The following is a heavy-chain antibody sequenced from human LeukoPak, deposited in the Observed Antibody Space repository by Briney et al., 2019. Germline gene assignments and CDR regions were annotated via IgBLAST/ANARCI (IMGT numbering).Heavy chain of an antibody. D-gene: IGHD2-21*02. V-gene: IGHV4-34*01. J-gene: IGHJ1*01. CDR2: INHSGST. CDR1: GGSFSGYY. Sequence: SETLSLTCAVYGGSFSGYYWSWIRQPPGKGLEWIGEINHSGSTNYNPSLKSRVTISVDTSKNQFSLKLSSVTAADTAVYYCARDGAYCGGDCYSEYFQHWGQGTLVTVSS. CDR3: ARDGAYCGGDCYSEYFQH.